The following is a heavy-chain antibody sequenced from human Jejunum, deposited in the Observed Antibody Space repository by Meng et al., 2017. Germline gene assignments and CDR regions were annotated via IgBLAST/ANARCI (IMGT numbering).Heavy chain of an antibody. J-gene: IGHJ4*02. CDR1: GFTFSSHS. Sequence: GGSLRLSCAASGFTFSSHSMNWVRQAPGKGREWVSSISVGSTYIYYADSVKGRFTISRDNAKNSVYLQMNSLRAEDTAVYYCATGTLLDMIVVVSITGADYWGQGTLVTVSS. V-gene: IGHV3-21*01. CDR3: ATGTLLDMIVVVSITGADY. D-gene: IGHD3-22*01. CDR2: ISVGSTYI.